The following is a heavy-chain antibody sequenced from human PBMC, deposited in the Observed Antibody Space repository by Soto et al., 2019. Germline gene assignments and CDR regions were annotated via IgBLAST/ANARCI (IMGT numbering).Heavy chain of an antibody. V-gene: IGHV3-15*01. Sequence: EEQLVESGGGLVKPGGSLRLSCAASGFTFSNVWMSWVRQVPGKGLEWVGRIRSKADGGTTDNAAPMKGRFTISRDDSKDTLYLQMNSLKSEDKAVYFCTTGRNLWGQGTMVTVSS. J-gene: IGHJ3*01. CDR1: GFTFSNVW. CDR2: IRSKADGGTT. CDR3: TTGRNL.